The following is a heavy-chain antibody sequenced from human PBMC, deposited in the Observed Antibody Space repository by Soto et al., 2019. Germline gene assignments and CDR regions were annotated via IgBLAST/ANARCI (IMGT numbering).Heavy chain of an antibody. Sequence: QVQLVESGGGVVQPGRSLRLSCAASGFTFSSYAMHWVRQAPGKGLEWVAVIAYDGSNKYYADSVKGRFTIYRDKSKNTLYLQMNSLRAEDTAVYYCARDGSSTGGGHYSYGMDVWGQGTTVTVSS. J-gene: IGHJ6*02. D-gene: IGHD2-2*01. CDR2: IAYDGSNK. V-gene: IGHV3-30-3*01. CDR3: ARDGSSTGGGHYSYGMDV. CDR1: GFTFSSYA.